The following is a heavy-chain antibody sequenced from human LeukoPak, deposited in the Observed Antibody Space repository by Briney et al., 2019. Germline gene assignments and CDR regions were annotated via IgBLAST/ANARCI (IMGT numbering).Heavy chain of an antibody. Sequence: PGGSLRLSCAASGFSFTTYWRGWVRQPRGKGLEGVGDIKQDGREKYYVGCVKGRFNIPRDNAQNPLYLQMNTLRVEDTAIYYCVRVALYYYGSESYYFFEHWGQGPPVTASS. J-gene: IGHJ4*02. CDR3: VRVALYYYGSESYYFFEH. V-gene: IGHV3-7*01. CDR2: IKQDGREK. CDR1: GFSFTTYW. D-gene: IGHD3-10*01.